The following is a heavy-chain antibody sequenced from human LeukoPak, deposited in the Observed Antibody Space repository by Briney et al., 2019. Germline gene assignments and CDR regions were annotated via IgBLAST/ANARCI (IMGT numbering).Heavy chain of an antibody. J-gene: IGHJ4*02. V-gene: IGHV3-33*01. CDR2: VWFDGTKK. Sequence: GTSLRLSCAASGFIFTSYGMHWVRQAPGQGLEWVAVVWFDGTKKYYADSVKGRFTISRDNTKNLLFLEMDNLRGDDTAIYYCVRESRPGGAMGLYHNLNYWGQGTLVAVSS. CDR1: GFIFTSYG. CDR3: VRESRPGGAMGLYHNLNY. D-gene: IGHD1-1*01.